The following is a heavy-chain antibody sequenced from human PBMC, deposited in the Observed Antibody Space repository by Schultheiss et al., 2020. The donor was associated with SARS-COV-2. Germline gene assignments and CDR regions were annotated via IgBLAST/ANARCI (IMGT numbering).Heavy chain of an antibody. V-gene: IGHV4-39*02. D-gene: IGHD1-7*01. CDR3: ARETGTTRLALYYYYYYMDV. Sequence: VRQPPGKGLEWIGSIYYSGSTYYNPSLRSRITINPDTSKNQFSLQLNSVTPEDTAVYYCARETGTTRLALYYYYYYMDVWGKGTTVTVSS. J-gene: IGHJ6*03. CDR2: IYYSGST.